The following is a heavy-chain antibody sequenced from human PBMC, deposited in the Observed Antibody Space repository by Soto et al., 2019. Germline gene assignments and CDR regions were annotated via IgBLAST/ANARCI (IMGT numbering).Heavy chain of an antibody. V-gene: IGHV1-18*01. J-gene: IGHJ5*02. CDR3: ARDPHEFWTSYWFDP. D-gene: IGHD3-3*01. Sequence: ASVKVSCKTSGYTFNTYGINWVRQAPGQGLELMGWISAYDGKTTYAEKFQGRVTLTTDTSTSTAYMELRSLRSDDTAIYYCARDPHEFWTSYWFDPWGQGTTVTVSS. CDR2: ISAYDGKT. CDR1: GYTFNTYG.